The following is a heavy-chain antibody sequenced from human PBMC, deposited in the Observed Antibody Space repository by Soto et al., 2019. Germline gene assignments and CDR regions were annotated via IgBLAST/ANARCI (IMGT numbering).Heavy chain of an antibody. Sequence: GGSLRLSCAASGFTFSTYAVYWVRQAPGQGLEWVSAITGSGGATYYADSVKGRFTIYRDNSESTVYLQMSSLRADDTAVYYCAKDLAVAGAYYYGMDVWGQGTTVTVSS. J-gene: IGHJ6*02. CDR2: ITGSGGAT. D-gene: IGHD6-13*01. CDR1: GFTFSTYA. CDR3: AKDLAVAGAYYYGMDV. V-gene: IGHV3-23*01.